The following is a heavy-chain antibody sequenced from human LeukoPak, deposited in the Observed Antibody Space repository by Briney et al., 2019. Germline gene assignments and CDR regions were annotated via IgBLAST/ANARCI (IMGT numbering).Heavy chain of an antibody. CDR3: ARSQYCSSTSCYTTVWEDY. CDR1: GYTFTSYY. D-gene: IGHD2-2*02. Sequence: ASVKVSCKASGYTFTSYYMYWVRQAPGQGLEWMGIINPSGGSTSYAQKFQGRVTMTRDTSTSTVYMELSSLRSEDTAVYYCARSQYCSSTSCYTTVWEDYWGQGTLVTVSS. J-gene: IGHJ4*02. V-gene: IGHV1-46*01. CDR2: INPSGGST.